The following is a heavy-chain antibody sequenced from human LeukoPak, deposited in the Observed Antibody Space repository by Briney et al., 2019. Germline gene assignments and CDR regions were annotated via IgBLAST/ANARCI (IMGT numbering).Heavy chain of an antibody. CDR1: GFTFDDYA. V-gene: IGHV3-9*01. D-gene: IGHD6-13*01. CDR3: AREISSSGGY. Sequence: PGRSLRLSCAASGFTFDDYAMHWVRQAPGKGLEWVSGISWNSGSIGYADSVKGRFTISRDNAKNSLYLQMNSLRAEDTAVYYCAREISSSGGYWGQGTLVTVSS. J-gene: IGHJ4*02. CDR2: ISWNSGSI.